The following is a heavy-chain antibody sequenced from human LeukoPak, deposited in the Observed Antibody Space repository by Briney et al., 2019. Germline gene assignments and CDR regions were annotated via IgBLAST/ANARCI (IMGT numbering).Heavy chain of an antibody. CDR2: MNPNSGNT. V-gene: IGHV1-8*01. D-gene: IGHD2-15*01. J-gene: IGHJ5*02. CDR3: ARGRSQAPYCSGGSCYFDP. CDR1: GYTFTSYD. Sequence: GASVNVACKASGYTFTSYDINWVRQATGHGLEWVGWMNPNSGNTGYAQTFQGRVTMTRNTCINTAYMKLSSLRSEDTAVDYCARGRSQAPYCSGGSCYFDPWGQGTLVTVSS.